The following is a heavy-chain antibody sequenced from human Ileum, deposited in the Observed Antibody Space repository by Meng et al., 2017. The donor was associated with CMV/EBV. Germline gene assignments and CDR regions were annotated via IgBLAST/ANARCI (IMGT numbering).Heavy chain of an antibody. J-gene: IGHJ4*02. Sequence: KVSCKASGYTFTNNEINWVRQATGQGLEWLGWMSPSSGNTGYAQKFQGRVSMTRDTSISTAYMELSSLTSEDTAVYYCSRGVGVSGDYWGQGTLVTVSS. CDR1: GYTFTNNE. V-gene: IGHV1-8*01. CDR3: SRGVGVSGDY. CDR2: MSPSSGNT. D-gene: IGHD3-10*01.